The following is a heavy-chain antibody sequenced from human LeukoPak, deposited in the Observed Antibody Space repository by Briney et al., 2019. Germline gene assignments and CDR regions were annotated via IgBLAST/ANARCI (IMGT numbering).Heavy chain of an antibody. CDR2: LSSDGRSK. D-gene: IGHD2-8*01. CDR3: AREKYCTSTDCLHGRFYFNS. CDR1: GFTFNTYT. V-gene: IGHV3-30*04. Sequence: GGSLRLSCTASGFTFNTYTMHWVRQAPGKGMEWVVDLSSDGRSKNYADSVKGRFTISRDNSENTLYLQMNTLRADDTAVYYCAREKYCTSTDCLHGRFYFNSWGQGTLVTISS. J-gene: IGHJ4*02.